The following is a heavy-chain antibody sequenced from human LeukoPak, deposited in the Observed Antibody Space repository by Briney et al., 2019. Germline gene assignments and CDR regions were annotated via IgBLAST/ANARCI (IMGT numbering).Heavy chain of an antibody. CDR3: ARYTRLRTYYYDISGDIFDY. D-gene: IGHD3-22*01. CDR1: GGSISSYY. V-gene: IGHV4-59*12. J-gene: IGHJ4*02. CDR2: IYYSGST. Sequence: PSETLSLTCTVSGGSISSYYWSWIRQPPGKGLEWIGYIYYSGSTNYNPSLKSRVTISVDTSKNQFSLKLSSVTAADTAVYYCARYTRLRTYYYDISGDIFDYWGQGTLVTVSS.